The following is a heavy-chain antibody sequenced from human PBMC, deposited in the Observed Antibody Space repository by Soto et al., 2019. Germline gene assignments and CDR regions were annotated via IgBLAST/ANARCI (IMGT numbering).Heavy chain of an antibody. CDR1: GYIFTVYY. D-gene: IGHD6-19*01. J-gene: IGHJ4*02. CDR3: ATSRISIAVAGETEYYFDY. V-gene: IGHV1-2*04. Sequence: RASVKVSCKASGYIFTVYYMHWVRQAPGQGLEWMGCINPNSGDTNYTQKFQGWVTMTRDTSISTAYMELSRLRSDDTAVYYCATSRISIAVAGETEYYFDYWGQGTPVTVS. CDR2: INPNSGDT.